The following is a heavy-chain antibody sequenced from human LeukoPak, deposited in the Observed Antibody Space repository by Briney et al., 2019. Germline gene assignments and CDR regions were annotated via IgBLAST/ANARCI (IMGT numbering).Heavy chain of an antibody. CDR3: ARAGGFFSPFGY. Sequence: SETLSLTCTVSGGSISSSSYYWGWIRQPPGKGLEWIGSIYYSGSTYYNPSLKSRVTISVDTSKNQFSLKLSSVTAADTAVYYCARAGGFFSPFGYWGQGTLVTVSS. J-gene: IGHJ4*02. D-gene: IGHD3-3*01. V-gene: IGHV4-39*07. CDR1: GGSISSSSYY. CDR2: IYYSGST.